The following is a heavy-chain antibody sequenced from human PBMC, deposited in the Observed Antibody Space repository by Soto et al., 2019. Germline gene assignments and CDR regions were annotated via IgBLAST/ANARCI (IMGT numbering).Heavy chain of an antibody. CDR1: GYSFTSYW. Sequence: GESLKISCKGSGYSFTSYWISWVRQMPGRGLEWMGRIDPSDSYTNYSPSFQGHVTISADKSISTAYLQWSSLKASDTAMYYCARQSGYDLQFDYWGQGTLVTVSS. J-gene: IGHJ4*02. CDR3: ARQSGYDLQFDY. D-gene: IGHD5-12*01. V-gene: IGHV5-10-1*01. CDR2: IDPSDSYT.